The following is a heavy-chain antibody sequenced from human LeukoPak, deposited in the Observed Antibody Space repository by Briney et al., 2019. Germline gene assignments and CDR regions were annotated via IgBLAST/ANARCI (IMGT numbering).Heavy chain of an antibody. V-gene: IGHV4-59*01. CDR2: ISYIGST. CDR1: GDSMSLYY. J-gene: IGHJ4*02. Sequence: SETLSLTCNVSGDSMSLYYWSWIRQPPEKGLEWIGYISYIGSTHYKPSLKSRLTMSIDTSKNQFSLKLSSVTAAYTAVYYCARGEQQLALLFDYWGQGTLVTVSS. D-gene: IGHD6-13*01. CDR3: ARGEQQLALLFDY.